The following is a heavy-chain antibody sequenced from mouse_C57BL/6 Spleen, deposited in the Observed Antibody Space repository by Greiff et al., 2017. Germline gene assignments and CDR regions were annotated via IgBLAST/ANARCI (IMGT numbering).Heavy chain of an antibody. CDR3: AREDRYYGSSYDY. CDR2: INYDGSST. V-gene: IGHV5-16*01. CDR1: GFTFSDYY. Sequence: EVKLMESEGGLVQPGSSMKLSCTASGFTFSDYYMAWVRQVPEKGLEWVANINYDGSSTYYLDSLKSRFIISRDNAKNILYLQMSSLKSEDTATYYCAREDRYYGSSYDYWGQGTTLTVSS. D-gene: IGHD1-1*01. J-gene: IGHJ2*01.